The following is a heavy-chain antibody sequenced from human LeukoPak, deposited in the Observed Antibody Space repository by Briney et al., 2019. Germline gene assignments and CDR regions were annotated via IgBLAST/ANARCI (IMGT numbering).Heavy chain of an antibody. J-gene: IGHJ4*02. V-gene: IGHV4-59*08. CDR2: IYYSGST. Sequence: SETLSLTCSVSGGSMNSYYWSWIRQSPGKGLEWIGYIYYSGSTNYNPSLKSRVTISVDTSKNQFSLKLSSVTAADTAVYYCARHVWLQPFDYWGQGTLVTVSS. D-gene: IGHD3-9*01. CDR3: ARHVWLQPFDY. CDR1: GGSMNSYY.